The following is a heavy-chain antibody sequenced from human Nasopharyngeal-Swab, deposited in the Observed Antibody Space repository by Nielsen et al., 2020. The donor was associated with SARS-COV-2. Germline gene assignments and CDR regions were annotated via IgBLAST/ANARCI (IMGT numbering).Heavy chain of an antibody. CDR2: IKQSGSGQ. D-gene: IGHD2-2*01. CDR3: ARYCSTTSCPRGFDY. J-gene: IGHJ4*02. Sequence: WSGQCPGKGLEWVAHIKQSGSGQYYVDSVKGRFTISRDNAKNSLSLQMNSLRAEDTAVYYCARYCSTTSCPRGFDYWGQGTLVTVSS. V-gene: IGHV3-7*01.